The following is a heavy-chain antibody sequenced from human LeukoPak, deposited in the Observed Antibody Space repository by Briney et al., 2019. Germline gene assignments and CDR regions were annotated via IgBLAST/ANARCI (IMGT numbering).Heavy chain of an antibody. CDR2: ISSSGSTI. D-gene: IGHD2-2*01. CDR1: GFTFSDYN. V-gene: IGHV3-11*04. Sequence: PGGSLRLSCAASGFTFSDYNMSWIRQAPGKGLEWVSYISSSGSTIYYADSVKGRFTISRDNAKNSLYLQMNSLRAEDTAVYYCARDYIVVVPAAMGGNYYYYMDVWGKGTTVTVSS. CDR3: ARDYIVVVPAAMGGNYYYYMDV. J-gene: IGHJ6*03.